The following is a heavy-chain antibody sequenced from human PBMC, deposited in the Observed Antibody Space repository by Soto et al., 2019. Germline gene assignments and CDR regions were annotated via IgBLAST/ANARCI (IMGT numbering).Heavy chain of an antibody. CDR1: GGSFSGYY. CDR3: ARVVTMNYYDSSGYFDY. Sequence: SETLSLTCAVYGGSFSGYYWSWIRQPPGKGLEWIGEINHSGSTNYNPSLKSRVTISVDTSKNQFSLKLSSVTAADTAVYYCARVVTMNYYDSSGYFDYCGQGTLVTVYS. V-gene: IGHV4-34*01. D-gene: IGHD3-22*01. CDR2: INHSGST. J-gene: IGHJ4*02.